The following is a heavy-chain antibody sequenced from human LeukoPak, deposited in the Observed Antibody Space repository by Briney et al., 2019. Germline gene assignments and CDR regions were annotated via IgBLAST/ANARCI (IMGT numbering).Heavy chain of an antibody. CDR3: ARDLWFGEQIGY. J-gene: IGHJ4*02. Sequence: GGSLRLSCAASGVTFSSYAMHWVRQAPGKGLEWVAVISYDGSNKYYADSVKGRFTISRDNSKNTLYLQMNSLRAEDTAVYYCARDLWFGEQIGYWGQGTLVTVSS. CDR1: GVTFSSYA. CDR2: ISYDGSNK. D-gene: IGHD3-10*01. V-gene: IGHV3-30*01.